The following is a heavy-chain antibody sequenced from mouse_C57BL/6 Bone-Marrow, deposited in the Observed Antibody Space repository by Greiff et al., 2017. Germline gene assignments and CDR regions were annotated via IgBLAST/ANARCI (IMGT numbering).Heavy chain of an antibody. CDR1: GYAFTNYL. CDR2: INPGSGGT. D-gene: IGHD1-1*01. J-gene: IGHJ3*01. V-gene: IGHV1-54*01. CDR3: SRHGSSLAGLAY. Sequence: QVQLQQSGAELVRPGTSVKVSCKASGYAFTNYLIEWVKRRPGQGLEWIGVINPGSGGTNYNEKFKGKATLTADKSSSTAYMQLSSLTSEDSAVYFGSRHGSSLAGLAYWGQGTRVTVSA.